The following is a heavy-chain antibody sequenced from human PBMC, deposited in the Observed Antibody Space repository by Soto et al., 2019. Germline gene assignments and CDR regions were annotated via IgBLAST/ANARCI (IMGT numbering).Heavy chain of an antibody. CDR1: GFTFSTYG. J-gene: IGHJ4*02. V-gene: IGHV3-23*01. Sequence: EVQLLESGGGLVQPGGSLRLSCAASGFTFSTYGMNWVRQAPGKGLEWVSTISSTANSGLTYYDDSVQGRFTISRDNAKNTLYLQMNSLTAEDTAVYYCAKANRHCSGNTCYYFDYWGQGTLVTVSS. CDR2: ISSTANSGLT. D-gene: IGHD2-15*01. CDR3: AKANRHCSGNTCYYFDY.